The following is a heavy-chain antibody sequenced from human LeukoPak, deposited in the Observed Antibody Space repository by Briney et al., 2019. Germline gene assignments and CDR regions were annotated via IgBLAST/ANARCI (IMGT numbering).Heavy chain of an antibody. D-gene: IGHD1-1*01. CDR2: INPNSGGT. CDR1: GYTFTGYY. J-gene: IGHJ4*02. CDR3: AYKNLDQ. V-gene: IGHV1-2*02. Sequence: ASVKVSCKASGYTFTGYYMHWVRQAPGQGFEWMGWINPNSGGTYCAQKFQGRVTLTRDTSISTAYMELSRLTSDDTAVYYCAYKNLDQWGQGTLVTVSS.